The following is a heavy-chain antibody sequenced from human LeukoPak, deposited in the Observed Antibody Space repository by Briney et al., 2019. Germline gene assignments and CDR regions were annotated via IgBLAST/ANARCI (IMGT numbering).Heavy chain of an antibody. CDR1: GYTFTSCG. CDR3: ARVVLTGYQYDY. Sequence: ASVKVSCKASGYTFTSCGISWVRQAPGQGLEWMGWISAYNGNTNYAQKLQGRVTMTTDTSTSTAYMELRSLRSDDTAVYYCARVVLTGYQYDYWGQGTLVTVSS. V-gene: IGHV1-18*01. CDR2: ISAYNGNT. J-gene: IGHJ4*02. D-gene: IGHD3-9*01.